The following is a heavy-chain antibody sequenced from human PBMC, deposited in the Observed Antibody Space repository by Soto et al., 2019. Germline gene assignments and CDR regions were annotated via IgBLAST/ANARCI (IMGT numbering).Heavy chain of an antibody. V-gene: IGHV3-53*01. Sequence: GSLRLSCAASGFTVSSNYMSWVRQAPGKGLEWVSVIYSGGSTYYADSVKGRFTISRDNSKNTLYLQMNSLRAEDTAVYYCARDSGSDDFWSGYYFDYWGQGTLVTVSS. J-gene: IGHJ4*02. CDR1: GFTVSSNY. CDR2: IYSGGST. D-gene: IGHD3-3*01. CDR3: ARDSGSDDFWSGYYFDY.